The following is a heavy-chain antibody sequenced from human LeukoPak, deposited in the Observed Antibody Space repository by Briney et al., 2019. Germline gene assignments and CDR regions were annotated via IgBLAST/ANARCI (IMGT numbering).Heavy chain of an antibody. V-gene: IGHV1-18*01. Sequence: ASVKVSCKASGYTFNSYGISWVRQAPGQGLEWMGWISAYNGNTNYAQKLQGRVTMTTDTSTSTAYMEVRSLRSDDTAVYYCARDPDPYGSGSYYFVYWGQRTLVTVSS. CDR2: ISAYNGNT. J-gene: IGHJ4*02. CDR1: GYTFNSYG. D-gene: IGHD3-10*01. CDR3: ARDPDPYGSGSYYFVY.